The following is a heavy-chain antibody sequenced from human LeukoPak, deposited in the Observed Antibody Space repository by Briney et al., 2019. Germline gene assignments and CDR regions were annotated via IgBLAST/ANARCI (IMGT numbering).Heavy chain of an antibody. D-gene: IGHD3-10*01. Sequence: SETLSLTCTVSGGSISSYYWSWLRQPPGKGLEWIGYIYYSGSTNYNPSLKSRVTISVDTSKNQFSLKLSSVTAADTAVYYCARVALWFGELLPYFDYWGQGTLVTVSS. CDR2: IYYSGST. V-gene: IGHV4-59*01. J-gene: IGHJ4*02. CDR1: GGSISSYY. CDR3: ARVALWFGELLPYFDY.